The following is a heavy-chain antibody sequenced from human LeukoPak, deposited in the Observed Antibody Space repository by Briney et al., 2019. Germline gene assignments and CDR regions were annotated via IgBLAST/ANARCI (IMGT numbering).Heavy chain of an antibody. V-gene: IGHV3-30*02. Sequence: GGSLRLSCAASGFTFSSYGMHWVRQAPGKGLEWVAFIRYDGSNKYYADSVKGRFTISRGNSKNTLYLQMNSLRAEDTAVYYCAKVPRQLVRLGYYYMDVWGQGTTVTVSS. CDR1: GFTFSSYG. D-gene: IGHD6-6*01. J-gene: IGHJ6*03. CDR2: IRYDGSNK. CDR3: AKVPRQLVRLGYYYMDV.